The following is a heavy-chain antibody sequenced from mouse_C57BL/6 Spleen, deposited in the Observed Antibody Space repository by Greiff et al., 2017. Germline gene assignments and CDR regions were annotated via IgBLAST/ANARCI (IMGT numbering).Heavy chain of an antibody. CDR3: ERRYYGSSYFDY. J-gene: IGHJ2*01. V-gene: IGHV1-55*01. CDR2: IYPGSGST. Sequence: QVQLQQPGAELVKPGASVKMSCKASGYTFTSYWITWVKQRPGQGLEWIGDIYPGSGSTNYNEKFKSKATLTVDTSSSTAYMQLSSLTSEYSAVSYCERRYYGSSYFDYWGQGTTLTVSS. CDR1: GYTFTSYW. D-gene: IGHD1-1*01.